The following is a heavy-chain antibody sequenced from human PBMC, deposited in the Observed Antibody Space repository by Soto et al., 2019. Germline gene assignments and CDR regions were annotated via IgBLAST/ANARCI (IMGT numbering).Heavy chain of an antibody. D-gene: IGHD2-2*01. V-gene: IGHV3-21*01. CDR2: ISSSSSYI. Sequence: EVQLVESGGGLVKPGGSLRLSCAASGFSFSNYGMNWVRQAPGKGLEWVSSISSSSSYISYADSVKGRFTISRDNAKNLVYLQMNSLRAEDTAVYYCARSDCTSTSCYVVWFDPWGQGPLVTVSS. CDR1: GFSFSNYG. CDR3: ARSDCTSTSCYVVWFDP. J-gene: IGHJ5*02.